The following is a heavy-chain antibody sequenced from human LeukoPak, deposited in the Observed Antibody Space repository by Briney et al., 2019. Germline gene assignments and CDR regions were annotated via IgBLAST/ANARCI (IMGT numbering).Heavy chain of an antibody. D-gene: IGHD4-17*01. J-gene: IGHJ6*02. Sequence: GGSLRLSCAASGFTFSSYAMSWVRQAPGKGLEWVSAISGSGGSTYYADSVKGRFTISRDNSKNTLYLQMNSLRAEDTAVCYCAKLPPSRTVTTRGGYYYGMDVWGQGTTVTVSS. CDR1: GFTFSSYA. CDR2: ISGSGGST. CDR3: AKLPPSRTVTTRGGYYYGMDV. V-gene: IGHV3-23*01.